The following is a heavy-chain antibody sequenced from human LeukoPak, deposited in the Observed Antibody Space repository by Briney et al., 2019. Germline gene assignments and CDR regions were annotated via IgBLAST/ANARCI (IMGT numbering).Heavy chain of an antibody. J-gene: IGHJ6*04. CDR3: AELGITIIGGV. D-gene: IGHD3-10*02. V-gene: IGHV3-11*04. Sequence: LSLTCTVSGGSISSSSYYWGWIRQSPGKGLEWVSYISSSGSTIYYADSVKGRFTISRDNAKNSLYLQMNSLRAEDTAVYYCAELGITIIGGVWGKGTTVTISS. CDR1: GGSISSSSYY. CDR2: ISSSGSTI.